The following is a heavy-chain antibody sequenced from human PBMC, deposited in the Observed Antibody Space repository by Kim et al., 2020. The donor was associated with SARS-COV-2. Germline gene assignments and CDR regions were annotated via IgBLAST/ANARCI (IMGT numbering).Heavy chain of an antibody. J-gene: IGHJ6*02. CDR2: IYPSDSYT. D-gene: IGHD3-10*01. V-gene: IGHV5-10-1*01. Sequence: GESLKISCKGSGYSFTNYWISWVRQMPGEGLEWMGRIYPSDSYTNYRPSFQGHVTISADTSISTAYLQGSSLKASDTAMYYCARLGMVRGIITMGVDVWGQGTTVTVSS. CDR1: GYSFTNYW. CDR3: ARLGMVRGIITMGVDV.